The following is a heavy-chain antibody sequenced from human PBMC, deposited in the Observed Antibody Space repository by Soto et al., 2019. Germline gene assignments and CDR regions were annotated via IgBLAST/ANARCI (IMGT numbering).Heavy chain of an antibody. CDR3: ASIAAAGTHYYYYYMDV. CDR1: GGSISSYY. J-gene: IGHJ6*03. Sequence: ASETLSLTCTVSGGSISSYYWSWIRQPPGKGLEWIGYIYYSGSTNYNPSLKSRVTISVDTSKNQFSLKLSSVTAADTAVYYCASIAAAGTHYYYYYMDVWGKGTTVTVSS. CDR2: IYYSGST. V-gene: IGHV4-59*01. D-gene: IGHD6-13*01.